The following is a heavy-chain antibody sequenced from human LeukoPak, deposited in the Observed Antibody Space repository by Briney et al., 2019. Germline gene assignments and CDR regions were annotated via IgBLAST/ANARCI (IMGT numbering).Heavy chain of an antibody. J-gene: IGHJ4*02. D-gene: IGHD2-21*01. V-gene: IGHV3-33*01. Sequence: GGSLRLSCAASGFTFSSYGMHWVRQAPAKALEWVAVIWYDGSTKYYADSVKGRFTISRDNSKNTLYLQMSSLRAEDTAVYYCARDSRPIPGDYWGQGTLVTVSS. CDR2: IWYDGSTK. CDR1: GFTFSSYG. CDR3: ARDSRPIPGDY.